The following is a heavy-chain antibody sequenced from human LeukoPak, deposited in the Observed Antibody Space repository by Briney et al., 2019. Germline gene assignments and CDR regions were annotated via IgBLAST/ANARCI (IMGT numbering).Heavy chain of an antibody. D-gene: IGHD6-19*01. CDR1: GGSITSSNW. Sequence: PSGTLSLTCAISGGSITSSNWWSWVRPPPGKGLEWIGEIYYSGSTNYNSSLKSRITISLDKSKNQFSLKVSSVTAADTAVYYCARFVAGSDYFDYWGQGTLVTVSS. CDR2: IYYSGST. CDR3: ARFVAGSDYFDY. J-gene: IGHJ4*02. V-gene: IGHV4-4*02.